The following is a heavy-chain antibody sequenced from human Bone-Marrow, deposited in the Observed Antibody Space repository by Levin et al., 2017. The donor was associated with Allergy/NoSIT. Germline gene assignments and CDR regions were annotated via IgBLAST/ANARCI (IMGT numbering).Heavy chain of an antibody. J-gene: IGHJ3*02. CDR1: EFTFSTYA. Sequence: GGSLRLSCAASEFTFSTYAMHWVRQAPGKGLEWVAVISSDGSNEYYADSVKGRFTISRDNSNNTLYLHMNGLRAEDTALYYCAKVRRGLDAFDIWGQGTMVTVSS. D-gene: IGHD3/OR15-3a*01. CDR2: ISSDGSNE. V-gene: IGHV3-30-3*01. CDR3: AKVRRGLDAFDI.